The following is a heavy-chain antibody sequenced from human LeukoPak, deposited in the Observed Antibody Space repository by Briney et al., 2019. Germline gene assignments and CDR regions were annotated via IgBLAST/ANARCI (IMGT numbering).Heavy chain of an antibody. CDR2: IYYSGST. CDR3: ARGMVRGPPGY. D-gene: IGHD3-10*01. J-gene: IGHJ4*02. CDR1: GGSISSSSYY. V-gene: IGHV4-39*01. Sequence: SETLSLTCTVSGGSISSSSYYWGWIRQPPGKGLERIGSIYYSGSTYYNPSLKSRVTISVDTSKNQFSLKLSSVTAADTAVYYCARGMVRGPPGYWGQGTLVTVSS.